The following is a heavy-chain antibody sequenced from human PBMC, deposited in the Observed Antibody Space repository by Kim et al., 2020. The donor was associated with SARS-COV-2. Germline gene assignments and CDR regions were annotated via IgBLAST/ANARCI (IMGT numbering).Heavy chain of an antibody. J-gene: IGHJ5*02. D-gene: IGHD3-10*01. Sequence: PSLKSRVTISVDTSKNQFSLKLSSVTAADTAVYYCARHITMVRVHNWFDPWGQGTLVTVSS. V-gene: IGHV4-39*01. CDR3: ARHITMVRVHNWFDP.